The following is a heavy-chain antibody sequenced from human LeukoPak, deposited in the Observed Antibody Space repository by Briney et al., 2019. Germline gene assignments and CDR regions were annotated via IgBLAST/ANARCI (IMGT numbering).Heavy chain of an antibody. J-gene: IGHJ3*02. V-gene: IGHV3-23*01. Sequence: GGSLRLSCEASGLTFNNYAMHWVRQSSGKGLEWVSGIGSSGGGTYYADSVKGRFTISRDTSKDTVYLQMNSLRAEDTAIYYCAKIHQNRVVVGAKGAFDIWGQGTVVTVSS. CDR2: IGSSGGGT. CDR3: AKIHQNRVVVGAKGAFDI. CDR1: GLTFNNYA. D-gene: IGHD2-15*01.